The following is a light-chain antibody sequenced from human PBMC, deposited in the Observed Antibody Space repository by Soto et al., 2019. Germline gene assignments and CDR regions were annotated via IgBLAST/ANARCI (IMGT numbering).Light chain of an antibody. CDR2: AAS. Sequence: DIQMTQSPSSVSASVGDRVTITCRPSQGISNSLAWYQQKPGKVPKLLIHAASTLQSGVPSRFSGSGFGTDFTLTISSLQPEDVATYYCQKYDSVPTFGPGTKVDIK. J-gene: IGKJ1*01. CDR1: QGISNS. CDR3: QKYDSVPT. V-gene: IGKV1-27*01.